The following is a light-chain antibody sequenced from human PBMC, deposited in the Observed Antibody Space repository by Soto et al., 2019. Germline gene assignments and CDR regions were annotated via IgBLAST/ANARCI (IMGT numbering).Light chain of an antibody. CDR3: QQYYSTPYT. CDR1: QSVLYSSTNKNY. CDR2: WAS. Sequence: DIVMTQSPDSLAVSLGERATINCRSSQSVLYSSTNKNYLAWYQQKPGQPPKLLIYWASTRESGVPDRFSGSGSGTDFTLTIRSLQAEDVAIYYCQQYYSTPYTFGQGTKLEI. V-gene: IGKV4-1*01. J-gene: IGKJ2*01.